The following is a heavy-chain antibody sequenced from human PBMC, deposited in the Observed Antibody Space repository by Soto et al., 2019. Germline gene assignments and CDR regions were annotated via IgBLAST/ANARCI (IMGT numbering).Heavy chain of an antibody. CDR3: AKGALDCSGGSCYSSY. CDR1: GFTFTSYG. D-gene: IGHD2-15*01. J-gene: IGHJ4*02. V-gene: IGHV3-30*18. Sequence: GGSLRLSCAASGFTFTSYGMHWVRQASGKGLEWVAVISYDGSNKYYADSVKGRFTISRDNSKNTLYLQMNSLRAEDTAVYYCAKGALDCSGGSCYSSYWGQGTLVTVS. CDR2: ISYDGSNK.